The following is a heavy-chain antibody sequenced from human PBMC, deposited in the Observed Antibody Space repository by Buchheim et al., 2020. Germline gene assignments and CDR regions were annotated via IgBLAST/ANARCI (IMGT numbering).Heavy chain of an antibody. J-gene: IGHJ4*02. Sequence: EVQLVESGGGLVKPGGSLRLSCAASGFTFSSYSMNWVRQAPGKGLEWVSSISSSSSYIYYADSVKGRFTISRDNAKNSMYLQRNSLRAEDTAVYYRARRVSYYDSSGYTRGGSDYWGQGTL. CDR2: ISSSSSYI. CDR3: ARRVSYYDSSGYTRGGSDY. CDR1: GFTFSSYS. V-gene: IGHV3-21*01. D-gene: IGHD3-22*01.